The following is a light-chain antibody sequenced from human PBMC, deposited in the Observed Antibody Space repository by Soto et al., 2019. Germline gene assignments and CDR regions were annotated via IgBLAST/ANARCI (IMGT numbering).Light chain of an antibody. J-gene: IGLJ2*01. Sequence: QSALTQPPSVSGAPGQRVTISCTGSSSNIGATSNVYWYQQLPGAAPKLLFYDNNSRPSGVPDRFSGSKSGTSASLAITGLQAEDEADYYGQSYDFSLTAVVFGGGTKLTVL. V-gene: IGLV1-40*01. CDR2: DNN. CDR1: SSNIGATSN. CDR3: QSYDFSLTAVV.